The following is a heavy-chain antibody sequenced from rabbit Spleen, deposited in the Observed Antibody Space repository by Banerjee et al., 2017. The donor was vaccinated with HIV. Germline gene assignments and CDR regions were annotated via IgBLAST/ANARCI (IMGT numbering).Heavy chain of an antibody. J-gene: IGHJ4*01. V-gene: IGHV1S40*01. CDR2: INIVTGKS. CDR1: GVSFSGDSY. D-gene: IGHD1-1*01. CDR3: ARDLVAVIGWNFNL. Sequence: QSLEESGGDLVKPGASLTLTCIASGVSFSGDSYICWVRQAPGKGLEWIACINIVTGKSVYASWAKGRFIMSRTSSTTVTLQMTSLTAADTATYFCARDLVAVIGWNFNLWGQGTLVTVS.